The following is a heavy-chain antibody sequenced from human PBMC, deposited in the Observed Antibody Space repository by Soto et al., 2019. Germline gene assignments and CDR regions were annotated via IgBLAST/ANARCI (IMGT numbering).Heavy chain of an antibody. CDR2: ISGSGGST. V-gene: IGHV3-23*01. J-gene: IGHJ4*02. CDR1: GFTFSSYA. Sequence: SLSLSFAASGFTFSSYAMSWVRQAPGKGLEWVSAISGSGGSTYYADSVKGRFTISRDNSKNTLYLQMNSLRAEDTAVYYCAKAPAVLPAPQFDYWGQGTLVTVSS. D-gene: IGHD6-19*01. CDR3: AKAPAVLPAPQFDY.